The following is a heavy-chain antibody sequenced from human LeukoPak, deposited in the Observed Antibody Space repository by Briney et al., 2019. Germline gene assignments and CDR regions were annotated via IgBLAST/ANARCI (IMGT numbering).Heavy chain of an antibody. CDR2: INPGDSDT. J-gene: IGHJ3*02. V-gene: IGHV5-51*01. D-gene: IGHD2/OR15-2a*01. CDR1: GYSFTSYW. Sequence: GESLKISCKGSGYSFTSYWSRWGGRLPGKGLEWMGIINPGDSDTTYNPSFRGQVTISADKSISTAYLQWSSLKASDTAMYYCARQRRLLKDAFDIWGQGTMVTVSS. CDR3: ARQRRLLKDAFDI.